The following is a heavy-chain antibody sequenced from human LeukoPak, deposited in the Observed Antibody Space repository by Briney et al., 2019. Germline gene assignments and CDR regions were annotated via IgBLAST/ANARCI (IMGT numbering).Heavy chain of an antibody. Sequence: ASVKVSCKASGYTFTSYAMHWVRQAPGQRLEWMGWINAGNGNTKYSQKFQGRVTITRDTSASTAYMELSSLRSEDTAVYYCATAYYDFWSGYSTSGLYYYYYGMDVWGQGTTVTVSS. D-gene: IGHD3-3*01. CDR3: ATAYYDFWSGYSTSGLYYYYYGMDV. CDR1: GYTFTSYA. V-gene: IGHV1-3*01. CDR2: INAGNGNT. J-gene: IGHJ6*02.